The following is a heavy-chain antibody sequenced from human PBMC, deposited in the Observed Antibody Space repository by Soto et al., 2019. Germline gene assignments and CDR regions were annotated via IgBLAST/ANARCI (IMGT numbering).Heavy chain of an antibody. D-gene: IGHD2-2*01. CDR2: INHSGST. CDR3: ARGLTLWDIVVVPAARRVHWFDP. V-gene: IGHV4-34*01. J-gene: IGHJ5*02. CDR1: GGSFSGYY. Sequence: SETLSLTCAVYGGSFSGYYWSWIRQPPGKGLEWIGEINHSGSTNYNPSLKSQVTISVDTSKNQFSLKLSSVTAADTAVYYCARGLTLWDIVVVPAARRVHWFDPWGQGTLVTVSS.